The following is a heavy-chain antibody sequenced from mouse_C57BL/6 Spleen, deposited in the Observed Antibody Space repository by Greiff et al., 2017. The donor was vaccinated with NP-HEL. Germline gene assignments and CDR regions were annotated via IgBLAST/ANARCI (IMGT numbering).Heavy chain of an antibody. CDR1: GFTFSSYA. D-gene: IGHD3-2*02. CDR2: ISDGGSYT. Sequence: EVMLVESGGGLVKPGGSLKLSCAASGFTFSSYAMSWVRQTPEKRLEWVATISDGGSYTYYPDNVKGRFTISRDNAKNNLYLQMSHLKSEDTAMYYCARGQLRLQAMDYWGQGTSVTVSS. J-gene: IGHJ4*01. CDR3: ARGQLRLQAMDY. V-gene: IGHV5-4*03.